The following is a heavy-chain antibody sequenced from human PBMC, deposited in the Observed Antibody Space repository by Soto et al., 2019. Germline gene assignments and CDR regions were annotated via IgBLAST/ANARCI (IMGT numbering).Heavy chain of an antibody. D-gene: IGHD5-18*01. Sequence: VASVKVSCKASGYNFTSYGISWVRQAPGQGLEWMGWISAYNGNTNYAQKLQGRVTMTTDTSTSTAYMELRSLGSDDTAVYYCARDGPDTAMVTGDYCGMDVWGQGTTVT. CDR1: GYNFTSYG. CDR2: ISAYNGNT. V-gene: IGHV1-18*04. J-gene: IGHJ6*02. CDR3: ARDGPDTAMVTGDYCGMDV.